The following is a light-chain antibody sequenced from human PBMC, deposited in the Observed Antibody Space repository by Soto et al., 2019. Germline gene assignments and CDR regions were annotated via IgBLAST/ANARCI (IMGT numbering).Light chain of an antibody. CDR1: SSDVAKYNY. V-gene: IGLV2-11*01. J-gene: IGLJ2*01. Sequence: QSVLTQPRAVSGSPGQSVTLSCTGTSSDVAKYNYVSWYQQHPGKVPKLMIYDVTKRPSGVPDRFSGSKSGNTASLAISGLQADDEADYFCCSYAGTYTFLFGGGTQLTVL. CDR2: DVT. CDR3: CSYAGTYTFL.